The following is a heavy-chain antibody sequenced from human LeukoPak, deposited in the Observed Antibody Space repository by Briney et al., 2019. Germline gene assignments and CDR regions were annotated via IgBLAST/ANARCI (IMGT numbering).Heavy chain of an antibody. CDR1: GGSIRSSSYY. CDR2: IYYSGST. V-gene: IGHV4-39*01. Sequence: SETLSLTCTVSGGSIRSSSYYWGWIRQPPGKGLEWIGSIYYSGSTYYNPSLKSRVTISVDTSKSQFSLKLSSVTAADTAVYYCARHRRRDNWNDAVDYFDYWGQGTLVTVSS. D-gene: IGHD1-20*01. CDR3: ARHRRRDNWNDAVDYFDY. J-gene: IGHJ4*02.